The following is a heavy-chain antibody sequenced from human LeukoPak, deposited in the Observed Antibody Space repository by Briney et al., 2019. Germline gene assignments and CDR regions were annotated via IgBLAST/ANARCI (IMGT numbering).Heavy chain of an antibody. J-gene: IGHJ5*02. CDR1: GASINSGAFF. V-gene: IGHV4-39*07. CDR2: IYHNGST. D-gene: IGHD1-7*01. Sequence: SETLSLTCSVSGASINSGAFFWGWIRQSPGMGLQWIASIYHNGSTYYTPSLKSRLTMSLDMSKNHFSLRLKSVTAADTAVYYCAREEFGTALFDLWGQGTLVTVSS. CDR3: AREEFGTALFDL.